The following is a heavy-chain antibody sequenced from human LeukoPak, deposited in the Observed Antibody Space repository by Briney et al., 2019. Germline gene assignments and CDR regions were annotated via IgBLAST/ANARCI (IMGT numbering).Heavy chain of an antibody. CDR3: ARGVVAATYYYFDY. J-gene: IGHJ4*02. CDR2: IYPGDSDT. V-gene: IGHV5-51*01. D-gene: IGHD2-15*01. CDR1: GYSFTKYW. Sequence: GESLKISCKGSGYSFTKYWIGWVRQMPGKGLEWMGIIYPGDSDTKYSPSFEGQVTISADKSISTAYLQWSSLKASDTAMYYCARGVVAATYYYFDYWGQGTLVTVSS.